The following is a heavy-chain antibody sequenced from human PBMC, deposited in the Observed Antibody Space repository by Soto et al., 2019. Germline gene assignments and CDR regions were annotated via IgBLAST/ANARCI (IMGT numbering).Heavy chain of an antibody. Sequence: EVQLVESGGDVVQPGGSLRLSCSASGFAFSAHWMTWVRQTPGKGLEWVANISPEGSTKYYVDSAKGRFTISRDNAKNLLYLQMNSLTVGDTAVYSCVRDHVTPGLDFDKWGQGTLVTVSS. CDR2: ISPEGSTK. D-gene: IGHD3-3*01. J-gene: IGHJ4*02. V-gene: IGHV3-7*01. CDR3: VRDHVTPGLDFDK. CDR1: GFAFSAHW.